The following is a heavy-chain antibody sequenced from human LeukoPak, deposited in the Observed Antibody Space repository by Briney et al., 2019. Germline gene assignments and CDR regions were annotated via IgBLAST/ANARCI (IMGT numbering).Heavy chain of an antibody. J-gene: IGHJ4*02. D-gene: IGHD1-26*01. Sequence: SETLSLTCTVSGGSISISNYYWGWIRQPPGRGLEWIGSISYSGTYYNPSLKSRLTISVDTSKNHFSLNLRSVTAADTAVYYCARRTSNPVGAIDYWGQGTLVSVSS. V-gene: IGHV4-39*01. CDR3: ARRTSNPVGAIDY. CDR2: ISYSGT. CDR1: GGSISISNYY.